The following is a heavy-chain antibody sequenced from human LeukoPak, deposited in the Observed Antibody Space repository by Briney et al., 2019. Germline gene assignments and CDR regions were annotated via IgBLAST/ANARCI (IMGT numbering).Heavy chain of an antibody. J-gene: IGHJ4*02. CDR3: ARETPRRGETRDGYR. Sequence: PGESLRLSCAASGFTFKKYWMNWVRQVPGKGLECLANIKEDGSEPYYADSVKGRFTISRDNPKNLLFLQINSLRVEDTAVYYCARETPRRGETRDGYRWGQGTLVTVSS. V-gene: IGHV3-7*01. CDR1: GFTFKKYW. D-gene: IGHD5-24*01. CDR2: IKEDGSEP.